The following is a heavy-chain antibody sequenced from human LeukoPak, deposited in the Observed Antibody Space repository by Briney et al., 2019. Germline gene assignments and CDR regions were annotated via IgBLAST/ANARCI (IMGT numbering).Heavy chain of an antibody. Sequence: PGRSLRLSCAASGFTFSSYAMSWVRQAPGKGLEWVSAISGSGGSTYYADSVKGRFTISRDNSKNTLYLQMNSLRAEDTAVYYCASVAHTAMVPRGGYWGQGTLVTVSS. CDR2: ISGSGGST. CDR1: GFTFSSYA. V-gene: IGHV3-23*01. CDR3: ASVAHTAMVPRGGY. J-gene: IGHJ4*02. D-gene: IGHD5-18*01.